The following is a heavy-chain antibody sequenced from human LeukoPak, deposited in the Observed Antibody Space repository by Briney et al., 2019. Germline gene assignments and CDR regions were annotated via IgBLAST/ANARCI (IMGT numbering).Heavy chain of an antibody. D-gene: IGHD5-18*01. CDR1: GGSFSGYY. CDR2: INHSGST. CDR3: ARAYGPGGDAVDTAMGSYYYYYMDV. V-gene: IGHV4-34*01. J-gene: IGHJ6*03. Sequence: SETLSLTCADYGGSFSGYYWSWIRQPPGKGLEWIGEINHSGSTDYNPSLRSRVTISVDTSKNQFSLKLNSVTAADTAVYYCARAYGPGGDAVDTAMGSYYYYYMDVWGKGTTVTVSS.